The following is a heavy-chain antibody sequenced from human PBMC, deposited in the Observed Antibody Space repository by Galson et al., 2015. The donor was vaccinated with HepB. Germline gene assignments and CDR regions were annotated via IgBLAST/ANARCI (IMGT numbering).Heavy chain of an antibody. V-gene: IGHV1-69*04. CDR2: IIPILGIA. Sequence: SVKVSCKASGGTFSSYTISWVRQAPGQGFEWMGRIIPILGIANYAQKFQGRVTITADKSTSTAYMELSSLRSEDTAVYYCAREPGYGGKRSFDYWGQGTLVTVSS. D-gene: IGHD4-23*01. CDR3: AREPGYGGKRSFDY. J-gene: IGHJ4*02. CDR1: GGTFSSYT.